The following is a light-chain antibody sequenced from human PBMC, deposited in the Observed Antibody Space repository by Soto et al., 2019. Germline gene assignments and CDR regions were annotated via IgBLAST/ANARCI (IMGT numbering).Light chain of an antibody. CDR1: SGHSSYA. Sequence: QLVLTQSPSASASLGASVKLTCTLSSGHSSYAIAWHQQQPEKGPRYLMKLNSDGSHSKGDGIPDRFAGSSSGAARYLTTSSLQSEDEADYYCQTWGTGIHYVFGTGTKLTVL. J-gene: IGLJ1*01. V-gene: IGLV4-69*01. CDR2: LNSDGSH. CDR3: QTWGTGIHYV.